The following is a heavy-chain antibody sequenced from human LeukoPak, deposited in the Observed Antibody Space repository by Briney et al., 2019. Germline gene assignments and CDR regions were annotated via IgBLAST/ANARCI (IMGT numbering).Heavy chain of an antibody. CDR1: GGSFSGYY. J-gene: IGHJ6*03. CDR2: INHSGST. D-gene: IGHD3-10*01. CDR3: ARSGFSYYYYYMDV. Sequence: PSETLSLTCAVYGGSFSGYYWSWIRQPPGKGLEWIGKINHSGSTNYNPSLKSRVTISVDTSKNQFSLKLSSVTAADTAVYYCARSGFSYYYYYMDVWGKGTTVTVSS. V-gene: IGHV4-34*01.